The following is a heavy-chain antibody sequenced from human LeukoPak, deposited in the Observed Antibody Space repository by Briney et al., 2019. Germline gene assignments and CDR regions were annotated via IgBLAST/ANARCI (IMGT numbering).Heavy chain of an antibody. Sequence: PSETLSLTCTVSGGSISSGSCYWSWIRQPAGKGLEWIGRIYTSGSTNYNPSLKSRVTISVDTSKNQFSLKLSSVTAADTAVYYCARDSLIVGATTDWGQGTLVTVSS. CDR2: IYTSGST. CDR1: GGSISSGSCY. CDR3: ARDSLIVGATTD. J-gene: IGHJ4*02. V-gene: IGHV4-61*02. D-gene: IGHD1-26*01.